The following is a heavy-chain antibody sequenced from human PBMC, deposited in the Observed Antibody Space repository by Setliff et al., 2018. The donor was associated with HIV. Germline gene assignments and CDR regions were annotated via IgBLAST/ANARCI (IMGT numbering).Heavy chain of an antibody. CDR2: LSTTGDTT. Sequence: GGSLRLSCTGSGFAFSDYYMTWIRQAPGKGLEWISYLSTTGDTTHYADSVKGRYAISRDNAKKTLYLQMNSLRVEDTAVYYCAKIRRPLGWGQGTPVTVSS. V-gene: IGHV3-11*01. D-gene: IGHD1-1*01. J-gene: IGHJ4*02. CDR3: AKIRRPLG. CDR1: GFAFSDYY.